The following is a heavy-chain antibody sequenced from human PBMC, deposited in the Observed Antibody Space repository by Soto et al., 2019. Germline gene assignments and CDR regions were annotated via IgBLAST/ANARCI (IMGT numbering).Heavy chain of an antibody. CDR2: LSGSLDET. J-gene: IGHJ4*02. V-gene: IGHV3-23*01. CDR1: GFTFSSYT. CDR3: ATATTLQGRY. Sequence: DVELLESGGGLVQRGGSLRISCAASGFTFSSYTMTWVRQAPGKGLEWVSSLSGSLDETTYADSVKGRFTISRDNLKNMLYLQMDDLRPEDTAVYYCATATTLQGRYWGQGTLVTVSS. D-gene: IGHD4-4*01.